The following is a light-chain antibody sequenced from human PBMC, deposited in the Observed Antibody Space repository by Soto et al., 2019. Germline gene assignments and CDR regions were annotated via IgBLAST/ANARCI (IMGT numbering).Light chain of an antibody. Sequence: EIVLTQYPATLSLSPGERATLSCRASQSVSSYLAWYQQKPGQAPRLLIYDASIRATGIPARFSGSGSGTDFTLPISSLEPEDFAVYYCQQRSNWPPITFGQGTRLEIK. CDR1: QSVSSY. J-gene: IGKJ5*01. V-gene: IGKV3-11*01. CDR2: DAS. CDR3: QQRSNWPPIT.